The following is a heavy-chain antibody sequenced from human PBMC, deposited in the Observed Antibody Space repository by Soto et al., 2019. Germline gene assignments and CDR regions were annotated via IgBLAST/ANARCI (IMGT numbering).Heavy chain of an antibody. D-gene: IGHD1-26*01. CDR2: IYHSGST. V-gene: IGHV4-38-2*01. Sequence: SETLSLTCAVSSYSISSGYYWGWIRQPPGKGLEWIGSIYHSGSTYYNPSLKSRVTISVDTSKNQFSLKLSSVTAADTAVYCCARGQWELPYYFDYWGQGTLVTVSS. CDR1: SYSISSGYY. J-gene: IGHJ4*02. CDR3: ARGQWELPYYFDY.